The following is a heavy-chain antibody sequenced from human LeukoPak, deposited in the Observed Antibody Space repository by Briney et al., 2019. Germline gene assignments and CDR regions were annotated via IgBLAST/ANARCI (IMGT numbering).Heavy chain of an antibody. Sequence: KTGGSLRLSCAASGFPFSSYNLNWVRQAPGKGLEWVSSIRSGSYIYYADSVKGRFTIYRDNTKNSVYLQMNSLRAEDTAVYYCARGYCSGGSCYSGSYYWGQGTLVTVSS. V-gene: IGHV3-21*01. CDR3: ARGYCSGGSCYSGSYY. CDR2: IRSGSYI. D-gene: IGHD2-15*01. J-gene: IGHJ4*02. CDR1: GFPFSSYN.